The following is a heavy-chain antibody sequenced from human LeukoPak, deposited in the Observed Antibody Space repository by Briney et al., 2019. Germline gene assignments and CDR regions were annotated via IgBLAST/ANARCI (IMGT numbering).Heavy chain of an antibody. CDR3: ARLSANSSAYFFDY. D-gene: IGHD3-22*01. CDR2: IYRGGST. V-gene: IGHV3-66*04. J-gene: IGHJ4*02. CDR1: GGSFSGYY. Sequence: ETLSLTCAVYGGSFSGYYWSWVRQAPGKGLEWVSIIYRGGSTNYADSVKGRFTISRDTSKNTLYLQMNSLRAEDTAVYYCARLSANSSAYFFDYWGQGTLVTVSS.